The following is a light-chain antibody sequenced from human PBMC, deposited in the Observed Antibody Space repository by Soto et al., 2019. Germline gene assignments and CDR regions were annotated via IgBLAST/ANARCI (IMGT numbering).Light chain of an antibody. CDR3: HQRGSWPRGT. V-gene: IGKV3-15*01. J-gene: IGKJ1*01. CDR1: QSIGND. Sequence: EVVMTQSPATLSVSPGERATLSCRASQSIGNDLAWYQQKPGQAPRLLIYGASSRATDIPARFSGSGSGTEFSLTISSLQSEDFAVYYCHQRGSWPRGTFGQGTKVEIK. CDR2: GAS.